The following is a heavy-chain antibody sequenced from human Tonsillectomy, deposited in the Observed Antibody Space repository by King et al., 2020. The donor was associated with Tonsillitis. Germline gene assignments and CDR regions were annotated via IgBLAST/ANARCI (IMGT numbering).Heavy chain of an antibody. J-gene: IGHJ6*03. D-gene: IGHD1-7*01. CDR2: IYSGAVT. CDR1: GFTVSSDY. Sequence: QLVQSGGGLIQPGGSLRLSCAASGFTVSSDYMTWVRQAPGKGLEWVSVIYSGAVTSYADSVKGRFTISRDNSKNTLYLQMNSLRAEDTAVYYCARTKRELLSPNYYYYMDVWGKGTTVTVSS. V-gene: IGHV3-53*01. CDR3: ARTKRELLSPNYYYYMDV.